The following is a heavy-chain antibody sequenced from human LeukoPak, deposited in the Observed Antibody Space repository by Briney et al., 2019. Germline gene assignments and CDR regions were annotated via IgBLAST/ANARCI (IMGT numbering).Heavy chain of an antibody. CDR2: IIPIFGTA. V-gene: IGHV1-69*13. CDR3: ARADWGSTYYFDY. D-gene: IGHD7-27*01. CDR1: GGTFSSYA. Sequence: SVTVSCTASGGTFSSYAISWVRQAPGQGLEWMGGIIPIFGTANYAQKFQGRVTITADESTSTACMELSSLRSEDTAVYYCARADWGSTYYFDYWGQGTLVTVSS. J-gene: IGHJ4*02.